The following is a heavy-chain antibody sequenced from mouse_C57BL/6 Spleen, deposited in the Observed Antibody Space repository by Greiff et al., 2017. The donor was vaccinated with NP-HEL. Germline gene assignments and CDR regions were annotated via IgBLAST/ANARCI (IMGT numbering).Heavy chain of an antibody. V-gene: IGHV3-1*01. J-gene: IGHJ3*01. Sequence: EVQLQESGPGMVKPSQSLSLTCTVTGYSITSGYDWHWIRHFPGNKLEWMGYISYSGSTNYNPSLKSRISITHDTSKNHFFLKLNSVTTEDTATYYCARDQGYSPFAYWGQGTLVTVSA. CDR3: ARDQGYSPFAY. CDR2: ISYSGST. D-gene: IGHD2-12*01. CDR1: GYSITSGYD.